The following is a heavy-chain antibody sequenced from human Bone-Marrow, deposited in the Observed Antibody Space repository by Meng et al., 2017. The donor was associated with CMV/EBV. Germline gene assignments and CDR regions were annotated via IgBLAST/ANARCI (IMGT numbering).Heavy chain of an antibody. CDR3: ARGFRYDFWSGYSGGGMDV. CDR1: GFTFSSYD. Sequence: ESLKTSRAAPGFTFSSYDMHWVRQATGKGLEWVSAIGTAGDTYYPGSVKGRFTISRENAKNSLYLQMNSLRAGVTAVDYCARGFRYDFWSGYSGGGMDVWGQGTTVTVSS. D-gene: IGHD3-3*01. J-gene: IGHJ6*02. CDR2: IGTAGDT. V-gene: IGHV3-13*01.